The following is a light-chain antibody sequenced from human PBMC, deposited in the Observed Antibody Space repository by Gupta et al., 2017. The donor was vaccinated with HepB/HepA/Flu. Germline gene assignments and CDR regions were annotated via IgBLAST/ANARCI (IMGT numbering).Light chain of an antibody. CDR1: SSDVGGYNY. CDR2: DVS. J-gene: IGLJ1*01. CDR3: SSYTSSSPYV. V-gene: IGLV2-14*01. Sequence: QSALTQPASVSGSPGQSITISCTGTSSDVGGYNYVSWYQQHPGKTPKLMIYDVSNRPSGVASRFSGSKSGNTASLTISGRKAEDEADYYCSSYTSSSPYVFGTGTKVTVL.